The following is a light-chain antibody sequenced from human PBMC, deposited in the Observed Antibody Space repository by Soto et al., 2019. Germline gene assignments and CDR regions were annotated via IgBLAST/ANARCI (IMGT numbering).Light chain of an antibody. CDR3: QQYNSYSIT. Sequence: IQLTQSPSSLSASVGDSVTITCRASQGISSWLAWYQQRPGKAPILLIYAASHLESGVPSRFSGSGSGTEFTLTISSLQPDDFANYYCQQYNSYSITFGQGTRLEIK. J-gene: IGKJ5*01. CDR1: QGISSW. CDR2: AAS. V-gene: IGKV1-5*01.